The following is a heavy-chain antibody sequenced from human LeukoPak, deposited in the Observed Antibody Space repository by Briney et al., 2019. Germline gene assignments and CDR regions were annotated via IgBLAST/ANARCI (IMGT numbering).Heavy chain of an antibody. Sequence: GGSLRLSCAASGFTFSSYAMSWVRQAPGKGLEWVSAISGSGGSTYYADSVKGRFTISRDNSKNTVYLQMNSLRAEDTAVYYCARDNSVRDEAWWFNPWGQGTLVTVSS. CDR3: ARDNSVRDEAWWFNP. D-gene: IGHD5-24*01. J-gene: IGHJ5*02. CDR1: GFTFSSYA. V-gene: IGHV3-23*01. CDR2: ISGSGGST.